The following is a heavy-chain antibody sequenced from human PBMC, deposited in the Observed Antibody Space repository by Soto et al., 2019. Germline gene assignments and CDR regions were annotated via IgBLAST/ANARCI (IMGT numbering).Heavy chain of an antibody. J-gene: IGHJ5*02. CDR2: IIPILGIA. D-gene: IGHD3-10*01. V-gene: IGHV1-69*04. CDR3: ARDYAKLLWFGELLSWFDP. Sequence: ASVKVSCKASGGTFSSYTVSWVRQAPGQGLEWMGRIIPILGIANYAQKFQGRVTITADKSTSTAYMELSSLRSEDTAVYYCARDYAKLLWFGELLSWFDPWGQGTLVTVSS. CDR1: GGTFSSYT.